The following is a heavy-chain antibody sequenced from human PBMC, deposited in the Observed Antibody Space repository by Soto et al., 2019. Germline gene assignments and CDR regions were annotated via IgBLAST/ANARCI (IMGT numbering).Heavy chain of an antibody. V-gene: IGHV4-39*01. Sequence: PSETLSLTCTVSGGSISSSSYYWGWIRQPPGKGLEWIGSIYYSGSTYYNPSLKSRVTISVDTSKNQFPLKLSSVTAADTAVYYCARRVREYSGSYYDYWGRGTLVTVSS. CDR3: ARRVREYSGSYYDY. D-gene: IGHD1-26*01. CDR1: GGSISSSSYY. J-gene: IGHJ4*02. CDR2: IYYSGST.